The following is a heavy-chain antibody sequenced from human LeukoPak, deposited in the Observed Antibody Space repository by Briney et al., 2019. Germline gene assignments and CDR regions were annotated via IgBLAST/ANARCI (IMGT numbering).Heavy chain of an antibody. CDR1: GYTFTSYD. V-gene: IGHV1-8*01. CDR2: MNPNSGNT. J-gene: IGHJ5*02. CDR3: AIYNYYDSSGYYSTTSNWFDP. D-gene: IGHD3-22*01. Sequence: ASVKVSCKASGYTFTSYDINWVRQATGQGLEWMGWMNPNSGNTGYAQKFQGRVTMTRNTSISTAYMELSSLRSEDTAVYYCAIYNYYDSSGYYSTTSNWFDPWGQGTLVTVSS.